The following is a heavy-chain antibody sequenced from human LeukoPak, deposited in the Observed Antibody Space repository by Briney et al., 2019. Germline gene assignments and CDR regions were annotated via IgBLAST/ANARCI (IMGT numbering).Heavy chain of an antibody. D-gene: IGHD5-12*01. Sequence: GGSLRLSCAASGFTFSDYAMHWVRQAPGKGLEWVAVIWYDGSNKYYADSVKGRFTTSRDNSKNTLYLQMDSLKTEDTAVYYCTVNLVAAAIGYWGQGTLVTVSS. J-gene: IGHJ4*02. CDR1: GFTFSDYA. V-gene: IGHV3-33*08. CDR2: IWYDGSNK. CDR3: TVNLVAAAIGY.